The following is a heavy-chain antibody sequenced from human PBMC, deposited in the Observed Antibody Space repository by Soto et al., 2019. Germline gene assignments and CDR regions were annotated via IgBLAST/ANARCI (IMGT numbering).Heavy chain of an antibody. CDR3: AKDAVSGDDIWLLDS. J-gene: IGHJ4*02. Sequence: EVQLLESGGGLVQPGGSLRLSCAASGFTFTNYAMTWARQAPGKGLEWVSSLLRSGSTTYYADSVKGRFTISSDISANSLYLQMDSLRAEDTAVYYCAKDAVSGDDIWLLDSWGQGTVVTVSS. CDR2: LLRSGSTT. V-gene: IGHV3-23*01. D-gene: IGHD4-17*01. CDR1: GFTFTNYA.